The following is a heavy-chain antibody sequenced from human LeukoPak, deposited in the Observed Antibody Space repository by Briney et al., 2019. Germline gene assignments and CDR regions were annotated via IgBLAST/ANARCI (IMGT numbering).Heavy chain of an antibody. J-gene: IGHJ4*02. Sequence: ASVKVSCKASGYTFTSYDINWVRQATGQGLEWMGWMNPNSGNTGYAQKFQGRVTITRNTSISTAYMELSSLRSEDTAAYYCARRYHYDFWSGYDFWGQGTLVTVSS. CDR2: MNPNSGNT. CDR3: ARRYHYDFWSGYDF. D-gene: IGHD3-3*01. CDR1: GYTFTSYD. V-gene: IGHV1-8*03.